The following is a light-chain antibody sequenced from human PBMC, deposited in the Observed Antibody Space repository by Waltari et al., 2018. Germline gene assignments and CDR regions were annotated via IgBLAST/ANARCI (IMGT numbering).Light chain of an antibody. V-gene: IGKV1-5*01. CDR2: DAS. CDR1: QSISSW. J-gene: IGKJ1*01. CDR3: QQYDDYWT. Sequence: DIQMTQSPSTLSASVGDRVTIPCRASQSISSWLAWYQQKPGKAPKLLIYDASSLESGVPSRFSGSGSGTEFTLTISSLQPDDFATYFCQQYDDYWTFGQGTKVEVK.